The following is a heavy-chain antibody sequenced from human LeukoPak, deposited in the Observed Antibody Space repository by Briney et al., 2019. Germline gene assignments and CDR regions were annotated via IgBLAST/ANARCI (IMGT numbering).Heavy chain of an antibody. V-gene: IGHV3-7*05. Sequence: GGSLRLSCAAPGFPLFNNWMTWVRQAPGKGLEWVATIKQDGRETYYVDSVKGRFTISRDNARDSVYLQINILRAEDTAVYYCAAIYCSGTNCSAFDFWGQGILVTVSS. CDR3: AAIYCSGTNCSAFDF. CDR1: GFPLFNNW. D-gene: IGHD2-2*01. J-gene: IGHJ4*02. CDR2: IKQDGRET.